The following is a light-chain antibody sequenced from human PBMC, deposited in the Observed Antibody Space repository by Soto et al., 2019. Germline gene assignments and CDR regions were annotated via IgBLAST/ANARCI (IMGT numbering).Light chain of an antibody. CDR3: CSFTTSTTVV. CDR1: SSDVGGYDY. V-gene: IGLV2-14*01. Sequence: QSALTQPASVSGSPGQSITISCTGTSSDVGGYDYVSWYQQYPGKAPKLMIYDVSNRPLGVSNRFSGSKSGNTASLTISGLQAEDEADYWCCSFTTSTTVVFGGGTKLTVL. CDR2: DVS. J-gene: IGLJ2*01.